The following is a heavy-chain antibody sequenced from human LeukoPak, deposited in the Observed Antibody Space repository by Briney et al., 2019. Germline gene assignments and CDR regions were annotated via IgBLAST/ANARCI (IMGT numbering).Heavy chain of an antibody. D-gene: IGHD6-19*01. Sequence: SETLSLTCAVSGGSISSSNWWSWVRQPPGKGLEWIGEIYHSGSTNYNPSLKSRVTISVDKSKNQFSLKLSSVTAADTAVYYCARSAVAGTINHWFDPWGQGTLVTVSS. CDR3: ARSAVAGTINHWFDP. CDR1: GGSISSSNW. V-gene: IGHV4-4*02. J-gene: IGHJ5*02. CDR2: IYHSGST.